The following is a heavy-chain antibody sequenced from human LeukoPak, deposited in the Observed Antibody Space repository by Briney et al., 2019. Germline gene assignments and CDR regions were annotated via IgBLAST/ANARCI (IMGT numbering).Heavy chain of an antibody. V-gene: IGHV3-33*01. CDR2: IWYDGSEK. J-gene: IGHJ4*02. CDR3: VRGGCRSTSCYDY. D-gene: IGHD2-2*01. Sequence: GRSLRLSCAASGFTFSSYGIHWVRQAPGKGLVWLAVIWYDGSEKYYADSVKGRVTISRDNSKNTLYLQMSSLRVEDTALYYCVRGGCRSTSCYDYWGQGALVTVSS. CDR1: GFTFSSYG.